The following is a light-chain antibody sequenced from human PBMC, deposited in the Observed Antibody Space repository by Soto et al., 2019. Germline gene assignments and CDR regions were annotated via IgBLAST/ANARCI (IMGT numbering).Light chain of an antibody. CDR3: QQYNNYATWT. V-gene: IGKV1-5*01. Sequence: DIQMTQSPSTLSASVGDRVTITCRASQSISIWVAWYQHKPGKAPQVLIWDASSLQRGVPSRFSGSGSGTEFTLTISSLQSDDFATYFCQQYNNYATWTFGQGTKVEIK. CDR1: QSISIW. CDR2: DAS. J-gene: IGKJ1*01.